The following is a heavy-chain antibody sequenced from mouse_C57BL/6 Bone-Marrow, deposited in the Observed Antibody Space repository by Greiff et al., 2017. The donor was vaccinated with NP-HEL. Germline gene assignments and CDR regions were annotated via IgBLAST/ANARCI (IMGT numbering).Heavy chain of an antibody. CDR1: GFTFSDYG. V-gene: IGHV5-17*01. D-gene: IGHD2-2*01. CDR3: ASWLYYAMDY. CDR2: ISSGSSTI. J-gene: IGHJ4*01. Sequence: EVKLMESGGGLVKPGGSLKLSCAASGFTFSDYGMHWVRQAPEKGLEWVAYISSGSSTIYYADTVKGRFPISRDNAKNTLFLQMTSLRSEDTAMYYCASWLYYAMDYWGQGTSVTVSS.